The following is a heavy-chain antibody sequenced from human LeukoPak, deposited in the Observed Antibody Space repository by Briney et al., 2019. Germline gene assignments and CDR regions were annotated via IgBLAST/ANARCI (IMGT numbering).Heavy chain of an antibody. CDR1: GFTFSSYW. D-gene: IGHD1-26*01. CDR3: AREWVFLDY. J-gene: IGHJ4*02. V-gene: IGHV3-7*01. CDR2: IKQDGSEK. Sequence: PGGSLRLSCAASGFTFSSYWITWVRQAPGKGLEWVANIKQDGSEKYYVDSVKGRFTISRDNAKNLLNLQMNSLRAEDTAVYYCAREWVFLDYWGQGTLVTVSS.